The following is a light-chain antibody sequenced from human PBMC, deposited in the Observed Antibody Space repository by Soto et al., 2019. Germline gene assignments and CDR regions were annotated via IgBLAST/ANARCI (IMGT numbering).Light chain of an antibody. V-gene: IGKV3-15*01. CDR2: AAS. CDR1: QSVRSD. Sequence: EIVMTQSPATLSVSPGERATLSCSASQSVRSDFAWYQQKPAQVPRLLIYAASTRAPGIPARFSGSGSGTEFTLSINHLQSEEFAVYYCEQYSLWFLPFGGGTKVELQ. J-gene: IGKJ4*01. CDR3: EQYSLWFLP.